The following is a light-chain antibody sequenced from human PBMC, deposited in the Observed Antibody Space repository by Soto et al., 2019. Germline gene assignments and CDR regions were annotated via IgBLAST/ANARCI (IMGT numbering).Light chain of an antibody. CDR3: SSYAGRNNFVV. V-gene: IGLV2-8*01. J-gene: IGLJ2*01. CDR1: SSDVGGKNY. Sequence: QSALTQPPSASGSPGQSVTISCTGTSSDVGGKNYVSWYQQHPGKAPKLMIHEVSKRPSGVPDRFSGSKSGNTASLTVSGLQSADEADYYCSSYAGRNNFVVFGGGTKLTVL. CDR2: EVS.